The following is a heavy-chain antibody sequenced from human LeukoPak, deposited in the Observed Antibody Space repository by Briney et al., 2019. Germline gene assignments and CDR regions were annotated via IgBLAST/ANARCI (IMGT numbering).Heavy chain of an antibody. CDR3: ARGGYGGAFDI. D-gene: IGHD4-23*01. CDR1: GFTFSRYW. J-gene: IGHJ3*02. V-gene: IGHV3-74*01. Sequence: PGGSLRLSCAASGFTFSRYWVHWVRQAPGKGLVWVSRINGDGSNKGHVDPVKGRFTVSRDNVKNTVYLQMNSLRVEDTAVYYCARGGYGGAFDIWGQGTMVTVSS. CDR2: INGDGSNK.